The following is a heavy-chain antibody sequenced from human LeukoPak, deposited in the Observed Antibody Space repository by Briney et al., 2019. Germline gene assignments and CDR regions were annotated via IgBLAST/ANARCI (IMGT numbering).Heavy chain of an antibody. CDR1: GFTFSDYY. V-gene: IGHV3-30-3*01. J-gene: IGHJ4*02. Sequence: GGSLRLSCAASGFTFSDYYMSWIRQAPGKGLEWVAVISYDGSNKYYADSVKGRFTISRDNSKNTLYLQMNSLRAEDTAVYYCAREEVTAGNFDYWGQGTLVTVSS. CDR2: ISYDGSNK. D-gene: IGHD4-11*01. CDR3: AREEVTAGNFDY.